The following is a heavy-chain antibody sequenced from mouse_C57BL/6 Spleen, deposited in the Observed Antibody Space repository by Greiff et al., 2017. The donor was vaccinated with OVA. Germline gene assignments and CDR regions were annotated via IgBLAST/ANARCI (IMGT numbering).Heavy chain of an antibody. J-gene: IGHJ4*01. CDR3: ARNWGTTVVATGEMDY. CDR2: IWSGGST. V-gene: IGHV2-2*01. CDR1: GFSLTSYG. Sequence: VQLQQSGPGLVQPSQSLSITCTVSGFSLTSYGVHWVRQSPGKGLEWLGVIWSGGSTDYNAAFISRLSISKGKSKSQVFIKMNSLQADDTAMYYCARNWGTTVVATGEMDYWGQGTSVTVSS. D-gene: IGHD1-1*01.